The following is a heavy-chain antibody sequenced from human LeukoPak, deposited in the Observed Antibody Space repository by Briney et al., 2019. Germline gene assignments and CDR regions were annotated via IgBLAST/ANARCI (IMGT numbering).Heavy chain of an antibody. J-gene: IGHJ6*02. CDR1: GGTXSSYT. Sequence: SVTVSCKASGGTXSSYTLTWVRQAPGQGLEWMGRIIPILGIPNYAQRFQGRVTITADKSTSTAYMDLSSLRSEDTAVYYCARGTTITTNYYYGMDIWGQGTTVTVSS. D-gene: IGHD4-11*01. CDR2: IIPILGIP. CDR3: ARGTTITTNYYYGMDI. V-gene: IGHV1-69*02.